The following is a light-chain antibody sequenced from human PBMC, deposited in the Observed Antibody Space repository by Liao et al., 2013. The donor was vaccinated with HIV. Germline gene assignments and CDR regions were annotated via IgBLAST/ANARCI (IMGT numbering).Light chain of an antibody. CDR1: NIGSKS. V-gene: IGLV3-21*01. CDR3: QAWDSSTAV. Sequence: SYELTQPPSVSVSPGETARITCGGNNIGSKSVHWYQQKPGQAPVLVIYYDSDRPSGIPERFSGSNSGNTATLTISGTQALDEADYYCQAWDSSTAVFGGGTKLTVL. J-gene: IGLJ2*01. CDR2: YDS.